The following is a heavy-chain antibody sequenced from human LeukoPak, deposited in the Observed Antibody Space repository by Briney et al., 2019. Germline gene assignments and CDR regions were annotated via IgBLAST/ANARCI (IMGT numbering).Heavy chain of an antibody. CDR3: ARSPRGTVTTLFEY. V-gene: IGHV4-39*07. CDR1: GGSISSSSYY. D-gene: IGHD4-11*01. Sequence: PSETLSLTCTVSGGSISSSSYYWGWIRQPPGKGLEWIGEIYHSGSTNYNPSLKSRVTISVDKSKNQFSLKLSSVTAADTAVYYCARSPRGTVTTLFEYWGQGTLVTVSS. J-gene: IGHJ4*02. CDR2: IYHSGST.